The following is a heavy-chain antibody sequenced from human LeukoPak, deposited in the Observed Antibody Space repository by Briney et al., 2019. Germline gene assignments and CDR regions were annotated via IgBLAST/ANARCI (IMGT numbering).Heavy chain of an antibody. D-gene: IGHD5-24*01. CDR2: ISSSSSYI. Sequence: GGSLRLSCAASGFTFSSYSMNWVRQAPGKGLEWVSSISSSSSYIYYADSVKGRFTISRDNSKNTLYLQMNSLRAEDTAVYYCAKVLRDGYNSPYYFDYWGQGTLVTVSS. CDR3: AKVLRDGYNSPYYFDY. V-gene: IGHV3-21*04. CDR1: GFTFSSYS. J-gene: IGHJ4*02.